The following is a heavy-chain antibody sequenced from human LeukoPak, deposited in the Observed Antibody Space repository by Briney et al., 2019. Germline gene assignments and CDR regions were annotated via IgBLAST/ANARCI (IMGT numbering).Heavy chain of an antibody. CDR2: IYYSGST. CDR1: GGSISTYY. Sequence: SETLSLTCTVSGGSISTYYWSWIRQPPGKGLEWIGYIYYSGSTNYNPSLKSRVTISVDTSKNQFSLKLSSVTAADTAVYYCARVGPIVATIDDAFDIWGQGTMVTVS. CDR3: ARVGPIVATIDDAFDI. V-gene: IGHV4-59*01. J-gene: IGHJ3*02. D-gene: IGHD5-12*01.